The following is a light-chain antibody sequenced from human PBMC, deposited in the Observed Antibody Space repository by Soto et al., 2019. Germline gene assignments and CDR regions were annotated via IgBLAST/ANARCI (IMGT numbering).Light chain of an antibody. V-gene: IGKV3-20*01. CDR1: QNVRSNY. CDR3: QQYGSSPWT. J-gene: IGKJ1*01. Sequence: EIVLTQSPGTLSLSPGERATLSCRASQNVRSNYLDWYRQTPGQAPRLLIYGASNSATGNPDRFSGIGSGTDFTLITSRLEPEDFALYYCQQYGSSPWTFGQGTKVEIK. CDR2: GAS.